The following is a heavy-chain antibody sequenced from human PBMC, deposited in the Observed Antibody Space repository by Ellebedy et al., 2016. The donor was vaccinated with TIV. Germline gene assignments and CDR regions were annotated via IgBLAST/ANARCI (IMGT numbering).Heavy chain of an antibody. Sequence: PSETLSLTCGASGFTFSSHWMSWVRQAPGKGLEWVANIKQDGSGKNYVDSVKGRFTISRDNARNSVHLQMNSLRAEDTAVYYCARDSSDWPQIDYWGQGTLVTVSS. V-gene: IGHV3-7*03. CDR2: IKQDGSGK. CDR3: ARDSSDWPQIDY. D-gene: IGHD6-19*01. CDR1: GFTFSSHW. J-gene: IGHJ4*02.